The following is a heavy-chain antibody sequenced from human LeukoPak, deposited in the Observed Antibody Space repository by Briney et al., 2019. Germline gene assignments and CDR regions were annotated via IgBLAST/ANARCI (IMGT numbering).Heavy chain of an antibody. V-gene: IGHV3-23*01. CDR2: ISGSGGST. CDR3: AKDRYNWNYGWFDP. Sequence: GESVRLSCAASGFTLGTYAMSWVRQAPGKGLEWVSAISGSGGSTYYADSVKGRFTISRDNSKNTLYLQMNSLRAEDTAVYYCAKDRYNWNYGWFDPWGQGTLVTVSS. D-gene: IGHD1-7*01. J-gene: IGHJ5*02. CDR1: GFTLGTYA.